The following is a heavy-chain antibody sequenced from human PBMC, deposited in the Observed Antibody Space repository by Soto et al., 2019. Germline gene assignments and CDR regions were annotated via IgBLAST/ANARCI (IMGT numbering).Heavy chain of an antibody. V-gene: IGHV2-5*02. J-gene: IGHJ5*02. CDR2: IYWDDDK. CDR3: AHTREYQLLFELVTNEKNWFDP. Sequence: SGPTLVNPTQTLTLTFTFSGFSLSTSGVGVGWIRQPPGKALEWLALIYWDDDKRYSPSLKSRLTITKDTSKNQVVLTMTNMDPVDTATYYCAHTREYQLLFELVTNEKNWFDPWGQGTLVTVSS. CDR1: GFSLSTSGVG. D-gene: IGHD2-2*01.